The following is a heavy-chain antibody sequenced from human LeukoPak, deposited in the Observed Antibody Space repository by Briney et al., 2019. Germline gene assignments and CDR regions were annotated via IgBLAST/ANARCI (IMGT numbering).Heavy chain of an antibody. J-gene: IGHJ4*02. CDR1: GFTFGSYA. CDR3: ANTTAGYSSGRYTGWPVDY. Sequence: GGSLRLSCAASGFTFGSYAMYWVRQAPGKGLEWVSGISGSGGSTFYADSVKGRFTISRDNSENTVYLQMNSLRADYTAVYYCANTTAGYSSGRYTGWPVDYWGQGTLVTVSS. CDR2: ISGSGGST. D-gene: IGHD6-19*01. V-gene: IGHV3-23*01.